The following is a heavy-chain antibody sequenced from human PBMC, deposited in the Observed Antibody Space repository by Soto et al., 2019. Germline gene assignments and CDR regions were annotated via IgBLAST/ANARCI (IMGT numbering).Heavy chain of an antibody. Sequence: GGSLRLSCAASGFTFSSYSMNWVRQAPGKGLEWVSSISSSSSYIYYADSVKGRFTISRDNAKNSLYLQMNSLRAEDTAVYYCARVGSYCSGGSCYSDYWGQGTLVTVSS. J-gene: IGHJ4*02. D-gene: IGHD2-15*01. CDR2: ISSSSSYI. V-gene: IGHV3-21*01. CDR1: GFTFSSYS. CDR3: ARVGSYCSGGSCYSDY.